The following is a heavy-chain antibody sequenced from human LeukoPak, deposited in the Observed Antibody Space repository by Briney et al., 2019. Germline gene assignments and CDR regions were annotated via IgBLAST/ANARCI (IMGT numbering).Heavy chain of an antibody. Sequence: HSETLSLTCAVSGGSISSSNWWSWVRQPPGKGLEWIGEIYHSGSTNYNPSLKSRVTISVDKSKNQFSLKLSSVTAADTAVYYCARINSSGWYYFDYWGQGTLVTVSS. CDR3: ARINSSGWYYFDY. CDR2: IYHSGST. CDR1: GGSISSSNW. J-gene: IGHJ4*02. V-gene: IGHV4-4*02. D-gene: IGHD6-19*01.